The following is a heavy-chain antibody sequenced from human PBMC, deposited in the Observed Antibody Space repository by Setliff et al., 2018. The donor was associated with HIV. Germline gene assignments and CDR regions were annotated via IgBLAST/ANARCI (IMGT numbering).Heavy chain of an antibody. CDR1: GYTFTSYY. J-gene: IGHJ3*02. Sequence: APVKVSCKASGYTFTSYYIYWVRQAPGQGLQWMGIINPGDGSTIYAQKFQGRVTMTRDTSISTAYMELSRLRSDDTAVYYCARDGYYDSSGYSAFDIWGQGTMVTVSS. CDR3: ARDGYYDSSGYSAFDI. D-gene: IGHD3-22*01. CDR2: INPGDGST. V-gene: IGHV1-46*01.